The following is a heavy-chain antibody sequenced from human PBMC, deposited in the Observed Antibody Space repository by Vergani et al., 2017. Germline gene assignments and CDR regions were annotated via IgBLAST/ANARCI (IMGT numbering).Heavy chain of an antibody. D-gene: IGHD4-23*01. J-gene: IGHJ3*01. V-gene: IGHV5-51*01. CDR3: ARHLLGWEIHDAFAF. CDR1: GYSFDFYW. CDR2: IFPGDSET. Sequence: EVQLVQSGAEVKKPGESLKISCKASGYSFDFYWIAWVRQMPGKGLEWIGIIFPGDSETKYNPSFQGQVIISADTSISTAYLQWSSLKASDTAIYYCARHLLGWEIHDAFAFWGQGTMVTVSS.